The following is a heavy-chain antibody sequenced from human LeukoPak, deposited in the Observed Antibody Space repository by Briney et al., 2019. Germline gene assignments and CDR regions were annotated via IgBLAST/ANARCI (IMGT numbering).Heavy chain of an antibody. Sequence: GASVKVYCKASGYTFTSYYMHWVRQAPGQGLERMGLINPTGGSTGYAQKFQGRVTMTRDMSTSTDYMELSSLRSEDTAIYYCARDNSVGDNAWWFDPWGQGTLVTVSS. V-gene: IGHV1-46*01. CDR2: INPTGGST. J-gene: IGHJ5*02. D-gene: IGHD1-26*01. CDR1: GYTFTSYY. CDR3: ARDNSVGDNAWWFDP.